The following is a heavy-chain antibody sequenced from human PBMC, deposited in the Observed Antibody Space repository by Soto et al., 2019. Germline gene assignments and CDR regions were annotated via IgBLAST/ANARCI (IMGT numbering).Heavy chain of an antibody. J-gene: IGHJ4*02. CDR2: IYWDDDK. V-gene: IGHV2-5*02. CDR1: GFSLSTTGVG. D-gene: IGHD2-15*01. CDR3: AHRGILCSDGSSYSHPFDY. Sequence: QITLKESGPTLVKPTQTLTLTCTFSGFSLSTTGVGVGWIRQPPGKALEWLALIYWDDDKRYSPSLESRLTITKDTSRNQVVLTMTNMDPVDTATYFCAHRGILCSDGSSYSHPFDYWGQGTLVTVSS.